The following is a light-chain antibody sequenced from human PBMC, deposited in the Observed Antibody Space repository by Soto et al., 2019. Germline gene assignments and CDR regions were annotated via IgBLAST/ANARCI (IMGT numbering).Light chain of an antibody. CDR3: QQYDTFPPTWT. CDR2: EAS. Sequence: DIQMTQSPSTLSASVGDRVTITCRASQSISSRLAWYQQKPGIAPKLLIYEASSLERGVPSRFSGSGSGIECTLSISSLQPDDFATYYCQQYDTFPPTWTFGQGTKVEIK. V-gene: IGKV1-5*03. CDR1: QSISSR. J-gene: IGKJ1*01.